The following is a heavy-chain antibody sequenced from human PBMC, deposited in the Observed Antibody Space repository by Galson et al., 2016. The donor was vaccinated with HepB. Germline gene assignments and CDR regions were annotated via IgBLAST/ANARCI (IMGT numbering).Heavy chain of an antibody. CDR1: GFSFNTYT. J-gene: IGHJ6*02. CDR2: ISSRSKHM. V-gene: IGHV3-21*01. CDR3: AKGGDCGGDCYLPYYYYGMDV. D-gene: IGHD2-21*02. Sequence: SLRLSCAASGFSFNTYTMNWVRQAPGKGLEWVSSISSRSKHMYYADSLKGRFTLSRDNSKNTLYLQMNSLRAEDTAVYFCAKGGDCGGDCYLPYYYYGMDVWGQGTTVTVSS.